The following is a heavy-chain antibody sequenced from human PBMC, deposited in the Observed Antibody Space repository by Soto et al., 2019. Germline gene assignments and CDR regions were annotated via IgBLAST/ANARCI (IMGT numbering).Heavy chain of an antibody. V-gene: IGHV3-30-3*01. CDR2: ISYDGSNK. Sequence: GGSLRLSCAASGFTFSSYAMHWVRQAPGKGLEWVAVISYDGSNKYYADSVKGRFTISRDNSKNTLYLQMNSLRAEDTAVYYCARVPTYGVNYYYYGMDVWGQGTTVTVSS. CDR3: ARVPTYGVNYYYYGMDV. CDR1: GFTFSSYA. D-gene: IGHD4-17*01. J-gene: IGHJ6*02.